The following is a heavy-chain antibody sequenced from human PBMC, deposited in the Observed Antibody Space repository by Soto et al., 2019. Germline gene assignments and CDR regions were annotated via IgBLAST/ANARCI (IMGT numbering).Heavy chain of an antibody. CDR3: ARSYSGYDSYYFDY. V-gene: IGHV4-34*01. J-gene: IGHJ4*02. CDR2: INHSGST. D-gene: IGHD5-12*01. Sequence: QVQLQQWGAGLLKPSETLSLTCAVYGGSFSGYYWSWIRQPPGKGLEWIGEINHSGSTNYNPSLKSRVTISVDTSKNQFSLKLSSVTAADTAVYYCARSYSGYDSYYFDYWGQGTLVTVSS. CDR1: GGSFSGYY.